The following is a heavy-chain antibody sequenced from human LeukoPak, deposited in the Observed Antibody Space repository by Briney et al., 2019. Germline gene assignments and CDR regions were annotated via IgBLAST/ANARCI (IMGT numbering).Heavy chain of an antibody. Sequence: GGSLRLPCAASGFTFSSYAMSWVRQAPGKGLEWVSAISGSGGSTYYADSVKGRFTISRDNSKNTLYLQMNGLRAEDTAVYYCAKGGMKTYYYDSSGYFYNWFDPWGQGTLVTVSS. CDR1: GFTFSSYA. CDR2: ISGSGGST. CDR3: AKGGMKTYYYDSSGYFYNWFDP. D-gene: IGHD3-22*01. V-gene: IGHV3-23*01. J-gene: IGHJ5*02.